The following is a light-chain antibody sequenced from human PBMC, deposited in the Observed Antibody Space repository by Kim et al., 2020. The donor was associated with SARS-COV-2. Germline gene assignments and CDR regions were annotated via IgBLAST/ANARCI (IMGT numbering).Light chain of an antibody. J-gene: IGLJ3*02. CDR2: QDS. CDR1: KLGDKY. V-gene: IGLV3-1*01. CDR3: QAWDSSANWV. Sequence: SYELTQPPSVSVSPGQTASITCSGDKLGDKYACWYQQKPGQSPVLVIYQDSKRPSGIPERFYGSNSGNTATLTISGTQAMDEADYYCQAWDSSANWVFGGGTQLTVL.